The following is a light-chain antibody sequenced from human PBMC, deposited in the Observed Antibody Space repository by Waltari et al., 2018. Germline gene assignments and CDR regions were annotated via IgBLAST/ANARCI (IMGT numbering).Light chain of an antibody. CDR2: NTD. Sequence: QSVLTQTPSASGTPGQRVTISCSGSLSNIGFHPANCYHQPAGAAPKPLISNTDQWPSGVPDRFYASKSGASAFLAISGLQSEDEGDYHCAAWDDGLNAWVFGGGTKVTVL. J-gene: IGLJ3*02. CDR1: LSNIGFHP. CDR3: AAWDDGLNAWV. V-gene: IGLV1-44*01.